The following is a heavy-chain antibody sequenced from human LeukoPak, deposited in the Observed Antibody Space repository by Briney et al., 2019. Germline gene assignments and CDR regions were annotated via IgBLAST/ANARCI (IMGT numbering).Heavy chain of an antibody. CDR3: ARVSRWPTSYFDY. CDR2: INPNSGGT. CDR1: GYTFTGYY. V-gene: IGHV1-2*02. J-gene: IGHJ4*02. Sequence: EASVKVSCKASGYTFTGYYMHWVRQAPGQGLEWMGWINPNSGGTNYAQKFQGRVTMTRDTSISTAYMELSRLRSDDTAVYYCARVSRWPTSYFDYWGQGTLVTVSS. D-gene: IGHD2/OR15-2a*01.